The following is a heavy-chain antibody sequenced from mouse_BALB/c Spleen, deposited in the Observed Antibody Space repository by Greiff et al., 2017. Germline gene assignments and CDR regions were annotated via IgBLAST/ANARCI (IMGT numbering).Heavy chain of an antibody. Sequence: QLQQSGPGLVKPSQSLSLTCSVTGYSITSGYYWNWIRQFPGNKLEWMGYISYDGSNNYNPSLKNRISITRDTSKNQFFLKLNSVTTEDTATYYCAREGVYYDYDSLAYWGQGTLVTVSA. CDR1: GYSITSGYY. CDR3: AREGVYYDYDSLAY. D-gene: IGHD2-4*01. CDR2: ISYDGSN. J-gene: IGHJ3*01. V-gene: IGHV3-6*02.